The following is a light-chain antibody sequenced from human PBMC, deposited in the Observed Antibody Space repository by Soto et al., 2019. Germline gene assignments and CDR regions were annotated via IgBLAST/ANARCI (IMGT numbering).Light chain of an antibody. J-gene: IGKJ4*01. Sequence: DIVMTQSPDSLAVSLGERTTINCKSSQSDLYSSDNKNYLAWYQQKPGQPPKLLIYWASTRDSGVPDRFSGSGSGADFTLTIISLQAEDVAVYYCQQYYTTLTFGGGTKVEIK. CDR3: QQYYTTLT. CDR1: QSDLYSSDNKNY. V-gene: IGKV4-1*01. CDR2: WAS.